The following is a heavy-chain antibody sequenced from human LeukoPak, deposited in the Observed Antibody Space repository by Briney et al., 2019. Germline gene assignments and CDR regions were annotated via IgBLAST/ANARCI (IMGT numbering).Heavy chain of an antibody. CDR2: MSFDGTHI. D-gene: IGHD3-10*02. CDR1: GFTFSSYA. V-gene: IGHV3-30-3*01. CDR3: ARCSGYGMDV. J-gene: IGHJ6*02. Sequence: GGSLRLSCAASGFTFSSYAMHWVRQAPGKGLEWVAVMSFDGTHIYYADSVKGRFTISRDNSKNALYLQMNSLRDEDTAVYHCARCSGYGMDVWGQGTTVTVSS.